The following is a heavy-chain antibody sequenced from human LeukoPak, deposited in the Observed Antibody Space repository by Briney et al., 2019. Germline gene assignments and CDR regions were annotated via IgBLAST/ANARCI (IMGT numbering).Heavy chain of an antibody. CDR3: ARDQGSGDANFDY. V-gene: IGHV4-34*01. CDR2: VNHSGTT. J-gene: IGHJ4*02. CDR1: GGSFSGYY. D-gene: IGHD4-17*01. Sequence: SETLSLTCTVYGGSFSGYYWTWIRQPPGKGLEWIGEVNHSGTTNSNPSLKSRVTISVDTSKNQFSLNLSSVTAADTAVYYCARDQGSGDANFDYWGQGTLVTVSS.